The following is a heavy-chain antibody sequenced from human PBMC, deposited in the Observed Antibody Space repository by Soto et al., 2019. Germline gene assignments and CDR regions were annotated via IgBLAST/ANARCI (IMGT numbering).Heavy chain of an antibody. V-gene: IGHV1-18*04. Sequence: QVQLVQSGAEVKKPGASVKVSCKASGYTFTSYGISWVRQAPGQGLEWMGWISAYNGNTNYAQKLQGRVTMTTDTSTSTAYMEVRSLRSDDTAVYYCAREGVVVVPAAVNYYYYGMDVWGQGTTVTVSS. J-gene: IGHJ6*02. CDR3: AREGVVVVPAAVNYYYYGMDV. CDR2: ISAYNGNT. CDR1: GYTFTSYG. D-gene: IGHD2-2*01.